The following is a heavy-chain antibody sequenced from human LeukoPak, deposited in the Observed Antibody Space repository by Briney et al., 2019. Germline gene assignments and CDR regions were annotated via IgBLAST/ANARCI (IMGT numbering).Heavy chain of an antibody. D-gene: IGHD3-10*01. CDR1: GFTFSNYG. V-gene: IGHV3-23*01. Sequence: GGSLRLSCAASGFTFSNYGMHWVRQAPGKGLEWVSAISGSGGSTYYADSVKGRFTISRDNSKNTLYLQMNSLRAEDTAVYYCAKGSWFQYFQHWGQGTLVTVSS. J-gene: IGHJ1*01. CDR2: ISGSGGST. CDR3: AKGSWFQYFQH.